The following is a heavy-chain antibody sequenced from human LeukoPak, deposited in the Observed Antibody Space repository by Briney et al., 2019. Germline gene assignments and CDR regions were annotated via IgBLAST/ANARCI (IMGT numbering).Heavy chain of an antibody. D-gene: IGHD3-10*01. J-gene: IGHJ4*02. Sequence: GGSLRLSCAASGFTFSSYAMHWVRQAPGKGLEYVSAISSNGGSTYYANSVKGRFTISRDNSKNTLYLQMGSLRAEDMAVYYCATTYGPGSYYFHYWGQGTLVTVSS. CDR3: ATTYGPGSYYFHY. CDR1: GFTFSSYA. V-gene: IGHV3-64*01. CDR2: ISSNGGST.